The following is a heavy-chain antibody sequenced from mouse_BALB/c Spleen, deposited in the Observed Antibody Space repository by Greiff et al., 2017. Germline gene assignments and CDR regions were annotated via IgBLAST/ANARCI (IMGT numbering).Heavy chain of an antibody. V-gene: IGHV5-4*02. CDR1: GFTFSDYY. CDR3: ARHGYDYDWYFDV. Sequence: EVKLMESGGGLVKPGGSLKLSCAASGFTFSDYYMYWVRQTPEKRLEWVATISDGGSYTYYPDSVKGRFTISRDNAKNTLYLQMSSLKSEDTAMYYCARHGYDYDWYFDVWGAGTTVTVSS. J-gene: IGHJ1*01. D-gene: IGHD2-4*01. CDR2: ISDGGSYT.